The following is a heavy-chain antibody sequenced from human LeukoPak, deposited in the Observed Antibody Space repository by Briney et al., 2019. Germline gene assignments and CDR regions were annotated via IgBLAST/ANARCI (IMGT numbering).Heavy chain of an antibody. CDR2: ISSSGSTI. Sequence: PGGSLRLSCAASGFTFSDYYMSWIRQAPGKGLEWVSCISSSGSTIYYAYSVKGRFTFSRANAKNSLYLEMNSLRAEDAAVYYCARGGESRDGYNYYFDYWGQGTLVTVSS. J-gene: IGHJ4*02. V-gene: IGHV3-11*01. D-gene: IGHD5-24*01. CDR1: GFTFSDYY. CDR3: ARGGESRDGYNYYFDY.